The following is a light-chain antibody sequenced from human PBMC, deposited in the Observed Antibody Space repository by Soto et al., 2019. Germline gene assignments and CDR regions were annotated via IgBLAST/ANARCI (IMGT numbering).Light chain of an antibody. CDR1: SSDVGGYNY. CDR3: SSFTGASTI. V-gene: IGLV2-8*01. CDR2: EVT. Sequence: QSVLTQPPSASGSPGQSVTISCTGTSSDVGGYNYVSWYQQHPGKAPKLVIYEVTKRPSGVPDRFSGSKSGNTASLTVSGLQAEDEADYYCSSFTGASTIFGTGTRSPP. J-gene: IGLJ1*01.